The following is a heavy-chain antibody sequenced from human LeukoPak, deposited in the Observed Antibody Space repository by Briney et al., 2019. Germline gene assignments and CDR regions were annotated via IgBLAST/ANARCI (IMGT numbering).Heavy chain of an antibody. CDR1: GFTFSSYN. CDR2: IKSKTDGGTT. V-gene: IGHV3-15*07. CDR3: TTEFLYLNYLYYFDY. D-gene: IGHD1-7*01. Sequence: GGSLRLSCAASGFTFSSYNMNWVRQAPGKGLEWVGRIKSKTDGGTTDYAAPVKGRFTISRDDSKNTLYLQMNSLKTEDTAVYYCTTEFLYLNYLYYFDYWGQGTLVTVSS. J-gene: IGHJ4*02.